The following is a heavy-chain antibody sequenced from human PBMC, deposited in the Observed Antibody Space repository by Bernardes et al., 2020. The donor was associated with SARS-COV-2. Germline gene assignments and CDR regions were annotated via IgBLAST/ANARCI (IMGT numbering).Heavy chain of an antibody. CDR2: IYYSGST. J-gene: IGHJ6*02. D-gene: IGHD4-17*01. CDR1: GGSIRSSY. V-gene: IGHV4-59*01. CDR3: ARERLRRGGMDV. Sequence: SETLSLTCTVSGGSIRSSYWSWIRQPPGPGLAWIGYIYYSGSTNYNPSLKSRVTISVDTSKNQFSLKLSSVTAADTAVYYCARERLRRGGMDVWGQGTTVTGSS.